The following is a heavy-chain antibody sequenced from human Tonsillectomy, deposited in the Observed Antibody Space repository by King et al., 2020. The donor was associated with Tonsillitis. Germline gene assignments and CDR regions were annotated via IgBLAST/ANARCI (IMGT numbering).Heavy chain of an antibody. J-gene: IGHJ4*02. CDR2: IFHSGSA. CDR3: VRGGRGIPFDY. CDR1: GYSITSGYY. D-gene: IGHD3-16*01. Sequence: VQLQESGPGLVKPSETLSLTCSVSGYSITSGYYWGWVRHPPGKRLEWIGSIFHSGSAQYEPSLKSRVTVSADPAKNQISLSLSSVTAADTARYYCVRGGRGIPFDYWGQGFLVAVSS. V-gene: IGHV4-38-2*02.